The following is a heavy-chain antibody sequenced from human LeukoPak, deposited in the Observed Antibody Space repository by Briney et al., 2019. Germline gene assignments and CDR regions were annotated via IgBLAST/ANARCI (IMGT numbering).Heavy chain of an antibody. CDR2: ISWNSGSI. CDR3: AKDMKEGGTRFGYFDY. Sequence: GGSLRLSCAASGFTFDDYAMHWVRQAPGKGLEWVSGISWNSGSIGYADSVKGRFTIAIDNAKNPLYLQMNSLRAEDMALYYCAKDMKEGGTRFGYFDYWGQGTLVTVSS. J-gene: IGHJ4*02. D-gene: IGHD2-15*01. V-gene: IGHV3-9*03. CDR1: GFTFDDYA.